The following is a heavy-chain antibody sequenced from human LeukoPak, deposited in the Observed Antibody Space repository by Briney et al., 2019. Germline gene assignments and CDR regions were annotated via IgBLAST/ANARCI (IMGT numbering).Heavy chain of an antibody. CDR2: ISYDGSNK. V-gene: IGHV3-30-3*02. CDR1: GFTFSSYA. CDR3: AKLGIVTTILNEGWFDC. J-gene: IGHJ4*02. D-gene: IGHD5-12*01. Sequence: GGSLRLSCAASGFTFSSYAMHWVRQAPGKGLEWVAVISYDGSNKYYADSVKGRFSISRDNSKNTLYLQLTSLRAGDTAQYYCAKLGIVTTILNEGWFDCWGQGTLVTVSS.